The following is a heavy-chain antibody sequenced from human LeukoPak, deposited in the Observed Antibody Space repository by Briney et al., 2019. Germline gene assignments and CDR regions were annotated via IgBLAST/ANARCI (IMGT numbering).Heavy chain of an antibody. Sequence: GGSLRLSCAASGFTVSSNYMSWVRQAPGKGLEWVSVIYSGGSTYYADSVKGRFTISRDNSKNTLYLQMNSLRAEDTAVYYCARDLADYGGNPYYFDYWGQGTLVTVSS. V-gene: IGHV3-66*01. CDR2: IYSGGST. J-gene: IGHJ4*02. CDR1: GFTVSSNY. D-gene: IGHD4-23*01. CDR3: ARDLADYGGNPYYFDY.